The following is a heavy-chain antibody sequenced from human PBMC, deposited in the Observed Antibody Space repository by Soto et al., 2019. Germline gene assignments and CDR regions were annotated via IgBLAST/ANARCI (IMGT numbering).Heavy chain of an antibody. J-gene: IGHJ4*02. CDR3: ARVRVKYQLPYFDY. V-gene: IGHV1-2*02. D-gene: IGHD2-2*01. CDR1: GYTFTGYY. CDR2: INPNSGGT. Sequence: ASVKVSCEASGYTFTGYYIHWVRQAPGQGLEWMGWINPNSGGTNYAQKFQGRVTMTRDTSISTAYMELSRLRSDDTAVYYCARVRVKYQLPYFDYWGQGTLVTVSS.